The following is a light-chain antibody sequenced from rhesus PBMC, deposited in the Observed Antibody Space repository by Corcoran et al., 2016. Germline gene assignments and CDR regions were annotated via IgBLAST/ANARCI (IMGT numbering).Light chain of an antibody. Sequence: DIQMTQSPSSLSASVGAKVTITCHASQGISSWLDWYQQKPGKAHKPLIYYPSNLNNGVPSRFSGSGARTDDTLTISSLQPEDFATYYWQQYDDLPLTFGGGTKVELK. CDR1: QGISSW. CDR2: YPS. CDR3: QQYDDLPLT. J-gene: IGKJ4*01. V-gene: IGKV1-19*01.